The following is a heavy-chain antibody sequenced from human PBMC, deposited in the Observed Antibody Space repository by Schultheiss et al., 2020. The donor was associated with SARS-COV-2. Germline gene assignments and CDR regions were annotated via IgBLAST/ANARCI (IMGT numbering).Heavy chain of an antibody. V-gene: IGHV1-18*01. J-gene: IGHJ3*02. CDR2: ISAYNGNT. Sequence: ASVKVSCKASGYTFTSYGISWVRQAPGQGLEWMGWISAYNGNTNYAQKLQGRVTMTTDTSTSTAYMELRSLRSDDTAVYYCARRSSMIEIRDAFDIWGQGTMVTVSS. D-gene: IGHD3-16*01. CDR1: GYTFTSYG. CDR3: ARRSSMIEIRDAFDI.